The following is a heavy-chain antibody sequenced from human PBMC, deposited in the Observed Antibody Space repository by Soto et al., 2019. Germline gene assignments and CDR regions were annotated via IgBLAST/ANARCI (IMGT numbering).Heavy chain of an antibody. J-gene: IGHJ4*02. CDR1: GGSISSSNW. D-gene: IGHD3-10*01. CDR2: IYHSGNT. CDR3: ARRWGEGRVDY. Sequence: QVKLQESGPGLVKPSGTLSLTCAVSGGSISSSNWWSWVRRPPGKGLEWIGEIYHSGNTNYNPSLKSRVTMAVDKSRNQFSLKLSSVTAADTAVYYCARRWGEGRVDYWGQGTLVTVSS. V-gene: IGHV4-4*02.